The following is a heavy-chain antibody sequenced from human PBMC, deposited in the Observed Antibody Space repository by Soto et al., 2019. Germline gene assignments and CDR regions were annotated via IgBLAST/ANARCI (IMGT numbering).Heavy chain of an antibody. CDR1: GYTFTSYG. Sequence: QVQLVQSGAEVKKPGASMKVSCKTSGYTFTSYGVSWVRQAPGQGLEWMGWISAYNGNTNYAQKLQGRVTMTTDTSTSTSSIELLRLRSDDTAVYYCSRFLVGPTLTDYGGQGTLVTVSS. J-gene: IGHJ4*02. D-gene: IGHD1-26*01. V-gene: IGHV1-18*01. CDR2: ISAYNGNT. CDR3: SRFLVGPTLTDY.